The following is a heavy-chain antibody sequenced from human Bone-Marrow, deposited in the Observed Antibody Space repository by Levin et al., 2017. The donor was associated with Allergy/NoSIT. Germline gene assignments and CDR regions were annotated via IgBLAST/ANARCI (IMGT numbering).Heavy chain of an antibody. CDR2: ISYHGSNK. D-gene: IGHD3-10*01. CDR3: VKDWRDYVSDSYYNPGDC. Sequence: GGSLRLSCEASGFTFSNYAMHWVRQAPGKGLEWVAVISYHGSNKFYGASVEGRFTISRDDSKNTLYLQVNSLRAEDTAVYYCVKDWRDYVSDSYYNPGDCWGQGTLVTVSS. V-gene: IGHV3-30*18. CDR1: GFTFSNYA. J-gene: IGHJ4*02.